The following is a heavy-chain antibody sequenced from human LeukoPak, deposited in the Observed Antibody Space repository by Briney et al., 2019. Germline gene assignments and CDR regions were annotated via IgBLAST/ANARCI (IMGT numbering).Heavy chain of an antibody. CDR2: TSYSGNNN. D-gene: IGHD6-19*01. CDR3: ARALNSAWHNIDH. J-gene: IGHJ5*02. V-gene: IGHV3-30*04. CDR1: GFTFSTYA. Sequence: PGRSLRLSCAASGFTFSTYALHWVRQAPGKGLEWVAVTSYSGNNNYCTDPVKGRFTISRDNSKNTLYLQMNSLRVEDTAVYHCARALNSAWHNIDHWGQGTLVTVPS.